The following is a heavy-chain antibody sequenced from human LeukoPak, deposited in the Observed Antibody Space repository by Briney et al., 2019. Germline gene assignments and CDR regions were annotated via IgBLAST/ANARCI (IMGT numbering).Heavy chain of an antibody. CDR1: GYIFSNYW. CDR3: ARRRGYSGYDFWFDP. CDR2: IYPGDSGT. V-gene: IGHV5-51*01. Sequence: GESLKISCKGSGYIFSNYWIGWVRQMPGKGLEWMGIIYPGDSGTKYSPSFQGQVTISADKSINTAYLQWSSLQASDTAMYYCARRRGYSGYDFWFDPWGQGTPVTVSS. J-gene: IGHJ5*02. D-gene: IGHD5-12*01.